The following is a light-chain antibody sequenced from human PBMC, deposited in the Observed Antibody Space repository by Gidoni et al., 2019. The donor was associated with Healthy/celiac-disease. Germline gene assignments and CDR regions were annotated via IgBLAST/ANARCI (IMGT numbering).Light chain of an antibody. J-gene: IGKJ1*01. CDR2: GTS. V-gene: IGKV3-20*01. CDR1: HSVSSSY. CDR3: QQYGSSPWT. Sequence: EMVLTQSPGTRSLSPGERATLSCRASHSVSSSYLAWYQQKPGQAPRLLIYGTSSRATGIPDRFSGSGSGTDFTLTISRLEPEDFAVYYCQQYGSSPWTFGQXTKVEIK.